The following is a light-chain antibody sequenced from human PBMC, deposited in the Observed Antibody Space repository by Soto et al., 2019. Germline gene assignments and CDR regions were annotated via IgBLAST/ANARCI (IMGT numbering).Light chain of an antibody. V-gene: IGLV1-40*01. CDR1: SSNIGAGHD. CDR2: SDN. Sequence: QSVLTQPPSVSGAPGQRVTISCTGSSSNIGAGHDVHWYRQLPGTAPKVVIYSDNRRPSGVPDRFSGSKSGTSASLAITGLQAEDEADYYCQSYDNSLGGSVFGTGTKLTVL. J-gene: IGLJ1*01. CDR3: QSYDNSLGGSV.